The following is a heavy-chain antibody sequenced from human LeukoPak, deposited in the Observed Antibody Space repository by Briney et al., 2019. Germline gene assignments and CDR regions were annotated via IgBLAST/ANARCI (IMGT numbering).Heavy chain of an antibody. CDR1: GGSISSYY. CDR3: ARGARGSYSY. D-gene: IGHD1-26*01. V-gene: IGHV4-59*08. CDR2: IYYSGST. Sequence: SETLSLTCTVSGGSISSYYWSWIRQPPGKGLERIGYIYYSGSTNYNPSLKSRVTISVDTSKNQFSLKLSSVTAADTAVYYCARGARGSYSYWGQGTLVTVSS. J-gene: IGHJ4*02.